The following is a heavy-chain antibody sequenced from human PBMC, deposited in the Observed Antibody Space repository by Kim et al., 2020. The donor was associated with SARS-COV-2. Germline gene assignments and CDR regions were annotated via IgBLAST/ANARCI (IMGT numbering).Heavy chain of an antibody. Sequence: LKSRVTIAVDTSKNQFSLKLSSVTAADTAVYYCARVHNRLNRYYYGMDVWGQGTTVTVSS. V-gene: IGHV4-31*02. D-gene: IGHD1-20*01. CDR3: ARVHNRLNRYYYGMDV. J-gene: IGHJ6*02.